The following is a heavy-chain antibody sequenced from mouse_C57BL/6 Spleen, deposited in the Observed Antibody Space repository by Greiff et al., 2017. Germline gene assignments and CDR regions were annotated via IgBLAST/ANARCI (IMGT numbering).Heavy chain of an antibody. V-gene: IGHV14-2*01. D-gene: IGHD1-1*01. J-gene: IGHJ2*01. CDR3: ARYYYGSSDYFDY. CDR2: IAPEDGET. CDR1: GFNIKDYY. Sequence: EVKLMESGAELVKPGASVKLSCTASGFNIKDYYMHWVKQRTEQGLEWIGRIAPEDGETKYAPKLPGKGTITADTSSNTAYLQLSSLTSDDTAVYYCARYYYGSSDYFDYWGQGTTLTVSS.